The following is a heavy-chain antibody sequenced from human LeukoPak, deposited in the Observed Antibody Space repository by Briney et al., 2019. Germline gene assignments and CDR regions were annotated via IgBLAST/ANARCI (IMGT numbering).Heavy chain of an antibody. D-gene: IGHD3-10*01. CDR2: IYYSGST. V-gene: IGHV4-30-4*01. J-gene: IGHJ3*02. CDR1: GGSISSGDYY. Sequence: PSQTLSLTCTVSGGSISSGDYYWSWIRQPPGKGLEWIGYIYYSGSTYYNPSLMSRVTISVDTSKNQFSLKLSSVTAADTAVYYCAREGEYYYGSGSYYFGAFDIWGQGTMVTVSS. CDR3: AREGEYYYGSGSYYFGAFDI.